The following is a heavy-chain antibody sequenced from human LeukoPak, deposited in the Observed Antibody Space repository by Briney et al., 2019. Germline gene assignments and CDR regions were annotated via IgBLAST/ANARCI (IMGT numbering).Heavy chain of an antibody. J-gene: IGHJ3*02. V-gene: IGHV1-18*01. D-gene: IGHD5-18*01. CDR1: GYTFSSYG. CDR2: ITAGNGNT. Sequence: GASVKVSCKASGYTFSSYGIGWVRQAPRQGLEWMGWITAGNGNTNYAQKVQGRVTMTTGTSTSTAYMELRSLRSDDTAVYFCARDLARGYSYGYNAFDIWGQGTMVTVSS. CDR3: ARDLARGYSYGYNAFDI.